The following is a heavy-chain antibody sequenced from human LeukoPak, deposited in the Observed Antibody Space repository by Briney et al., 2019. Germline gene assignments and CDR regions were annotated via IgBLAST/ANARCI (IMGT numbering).Heavy chain of an antibody. D-gene: IGHD4-11*01. CDR3: VRAMTKDHDY. J-gene: IGHJ4*02. CDR1: GYTFTGYY. Sequence: ASVKVSYKASGYTFTGYYLHWVRQAPGQGLEWMGWISPGSGGTTYAQKFQGRSTMTRDTSISTAYMELSRLRSDDTAVYFCVRAMTKDHDYWGQGTLVTVSS. CDR2: ISPGSGGT. V-gene: IGHV1-2*02.